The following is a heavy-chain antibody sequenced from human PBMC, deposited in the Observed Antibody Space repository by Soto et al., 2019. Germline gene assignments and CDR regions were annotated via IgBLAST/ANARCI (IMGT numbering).Heavy chain of an antibody. D-gene: IGHD6-19*01. CDR1: GFTFSSYA. J-gene: IGHJ4*02. Sequence: GGSLRLSCAASGFTFSSYAMHWVRQAPGKGLEWVAVISYDGSNKYYADSVKGRFTISRDNSKNTLYLQMNSLRAEDTAVYYCAREGSSVAGTGYYFDYWGQGTLVTVSS. V-gene: IGHV3-30-3*01. CDR2: ISYDGSNK. CDR3: AREGSSVAGTGYYFDY.